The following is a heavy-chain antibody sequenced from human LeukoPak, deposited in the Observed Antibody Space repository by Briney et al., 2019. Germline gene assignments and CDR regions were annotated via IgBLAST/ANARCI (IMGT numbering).Heavy chain of an antibody. CDR2: IIPIFGTA. CDR3: ARGSTNYYDSSGAFDP. Sequence: SVKVSCKASGGTFSSYAISWVRQAPGRGLEWMGGIIPIFGTANYAQKFQGRVTITADESTSTAYMELSSLRSEDTAVYYCARGSTNYYDSSGAFDPWGQGTLVTVSS. J-gene: IGHJ5*02. CDR1: GGTFSSYA. D-gene: IGHD3-22*01. V-gene: IGHV1-69*01.